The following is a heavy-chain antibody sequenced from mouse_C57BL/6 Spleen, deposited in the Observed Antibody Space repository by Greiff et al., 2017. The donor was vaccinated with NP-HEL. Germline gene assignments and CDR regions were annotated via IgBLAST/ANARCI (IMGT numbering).Heavy chain of an antibody. CDR2: IDPSDSET. CDR3: ASDYDYDVWFAY. D-gene: IGHD2-4*01. V-gene: IGHV1-52*01. Sequence: QVQLKESGAELVRPGSSVKLSCKASGYTFTSYCMHWVKQRPIQGLEWIGNIDPSDSETHYNQKFKDKATLTVDKSSSTAYMQLSSLTSEDSAVYYCASDYDYDVWFAYWGQGTLVTVSA. CDR1: GYTFTSYC. J-gene: IGHJ3*01.